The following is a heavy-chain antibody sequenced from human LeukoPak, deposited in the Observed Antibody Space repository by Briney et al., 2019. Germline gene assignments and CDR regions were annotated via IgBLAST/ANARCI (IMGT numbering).Heavy chain of an antibody. Sequence: SGGSLRLSCAASGFTFSSYEMNWVRQAPGKGLEWVSYISSSGSTIYYADSVKGRFTISRDNAKNSLYLQMNSLGAKDTAVYYCARGEGGHTTMYYFDFWGQGTLVTVSS. V-gene: IGHV3-48*03. CDR1: GFTFSSYE. D-gene: IGHD3-10*01. J-gene: IGHJ4*02. CDR3: ARGEGGHTTMYYFDF. CDR2: ISSSGSTI.